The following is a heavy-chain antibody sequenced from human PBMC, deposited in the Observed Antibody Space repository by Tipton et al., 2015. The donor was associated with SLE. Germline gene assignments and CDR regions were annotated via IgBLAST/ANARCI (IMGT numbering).Heavy chain of an antibody. V-gene: IGHV4-38-2*01. CDR2: IYHSGST. CDR3: ARGGDYDDY. CDR1: GYSIRSGYY. Sequence: TLSLTCVVSGYSIRSGYYWGWLRPPPGTGLEWIGSIYHSGSTYYNPSPKSRVTISLDTSKNQFSLKLSSVTAADTAVYYCARGGDYDDYWGQGTLVTVSS. J-gene: IGHJ4*02. D-gene: IGHD4-17*01.